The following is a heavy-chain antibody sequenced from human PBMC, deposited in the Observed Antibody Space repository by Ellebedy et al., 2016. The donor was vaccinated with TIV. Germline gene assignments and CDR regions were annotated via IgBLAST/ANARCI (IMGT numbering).Heavy chain of an antibody. V-gene: IGHV4-39*01. CDR3: ARVSDYGDYYFDY. CDR1: TFSSYA. J-gene: IGHJ4*02. D-gene: IGHD4-17*01. CDR2: IYYSGST. Sequence: TFSSYAMSWVRQPPGKGLEWIGSIYYSGSTYYNPSLKSRVTISVDTSKNQFSLKLSSVTAADTAVYYCARVSDYGDYYFDYWGQGTLVTVSS.